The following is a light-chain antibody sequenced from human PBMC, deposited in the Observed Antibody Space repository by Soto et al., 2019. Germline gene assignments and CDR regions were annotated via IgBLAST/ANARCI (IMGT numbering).Light chain of an antibody. V-gene: IGKV3-20*01. J-gene: IGKJ1*01. CDR3: QHYGGSPRT. Sequence: EIVLTQSPGTLSLSPGERATLSCRASQTVIGSYLAWYQHKRGQAPRLLIYGASRRATGIPDRFTGRGSGTDFTLTITRLEPEDFAVYYCQHYGGSPRTFGQGTKVE. CDR2: GAS. CDR1: QTVIGSY.